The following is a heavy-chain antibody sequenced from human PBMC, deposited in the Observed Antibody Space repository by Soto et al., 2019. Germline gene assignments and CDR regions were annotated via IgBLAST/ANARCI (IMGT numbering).Heavy chain of an antibody. J-gene: IGHJ6*02. CDR2: ISYDGSNK. V-gene: IGHV3-30-3*01. CDR1: GFTFSSYA. D-gene: IGHD6-13*01. Sequence: GGSLRLSCAASGFTFSSYAMHWVRQAPGKGLEWVAVISYDGSNKHYADSVKGRFTISRDNAKNSLYLQMNSLRAEDTAVYYCARAYSSSRRETYYYYGMDVWGQGTTVTVSS. CDR3: ARAYSSSRRETYYYYGMDV.